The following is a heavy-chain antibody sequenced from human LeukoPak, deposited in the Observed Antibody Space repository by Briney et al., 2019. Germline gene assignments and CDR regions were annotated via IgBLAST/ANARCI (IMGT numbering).Heavy chain of an antibody. V-gene: IGHV3-30*02. D-gene: IGHD3-9*01. CDR2: IRYDGSKK. Sequence: QPGGSLRLSCVASGFTFSNYGMHWVRQAPGKGLEWVAFIRYDGSKKYYADSVKGRSTISRDNSKNTLYLQMNSLRAEDTAMYYCANGPHYNILTGFYKVRSHLDYWGQGTLVTVSS. CDR1: GFTFSNYG. J-gene: IGHJ4*02. CDR3: ANGPHYNILTGFYKVRSHLDY.